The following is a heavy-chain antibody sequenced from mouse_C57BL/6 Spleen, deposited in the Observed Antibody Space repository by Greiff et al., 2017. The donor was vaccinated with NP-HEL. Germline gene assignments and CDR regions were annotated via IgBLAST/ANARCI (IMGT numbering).Heavy chain of an antibody. CDR2: IHPNSGST. Sequence: QVQLQQPGAELVKPGASVKLSCKAPGYTFTSYWMHWVKQRPGQGLEWIGMIHPNSGSTNYNEKFKSKATLTVDKSSSTAYMQLSSLTSEDSAVYYCARDYDYDRGYAMDYWGQGTSVTVSS. V-gene: IGHV1-64*01. D-gene: IGHD2-4*01. CDR3: ARDYDYDRGYAMDY. J-gene: IGHJ4*01. CDR1: GYTFTSYW.